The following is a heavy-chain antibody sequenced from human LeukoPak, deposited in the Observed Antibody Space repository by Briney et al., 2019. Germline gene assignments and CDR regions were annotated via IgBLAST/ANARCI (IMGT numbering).Heavy chain of an antibody. CDR2: ISGDGVST. J-gene: IGHJ4*02. CDR1: GLPIADFA. Sequence: TGGSLRLSCVASGLPIADFAMHWVRQAPGKGLEWVSLISGDGVSTFYADSVKGRFSISRDNSKNSLSLEMNSLRTEDTAMHYCARESGKFDYWGQGTLVAVSS. V-gene: IGHV3-43*02. CDR3: ARESGKFDY.